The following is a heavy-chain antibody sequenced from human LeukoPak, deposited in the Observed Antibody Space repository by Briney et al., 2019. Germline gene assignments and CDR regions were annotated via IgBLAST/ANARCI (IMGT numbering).Heavy chain of an antibody. CDR2: MNPNSGNT. D-gene: IGHD6-19*01. Sequence: GASVKVSCTASGYTFVTYGINWVRQAPGQGLEWMGWMNPNSGNTGYAQKFQGRVTMTRNTSISTAYMELSSLRSEDTAVYYCARQYGGSGWHRWDFDYWGQGTLVTVSS. J-gene: IGHJ4*02. V-gene: IGHV1-8*02. CDR1: GYTFVTYG. CDR3: ARQYGGSGWHRWDFDY.